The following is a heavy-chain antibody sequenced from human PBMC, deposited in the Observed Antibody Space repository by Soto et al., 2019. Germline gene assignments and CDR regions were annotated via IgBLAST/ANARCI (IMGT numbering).Heavy chain of an antibody. J-gene: IGHJ6*02. CDR1: GYTFTTYW. CDR2: IYPGDSDT. D-gene: IGHD6-19*01. CDR3: ARHRYNSGPTDNDMDV. V-gene: IGHV5-51*01. Sequence: PGESLRISCQGSGYTFTTYWITWVRQMPGKGLEWMGIIYPGDSDTKYSPSFQGQVTISVDKSISTAYLQWSSLKASDTAMYYCARHRYNSGPTDNDMDVWGQGTTVTVSS.